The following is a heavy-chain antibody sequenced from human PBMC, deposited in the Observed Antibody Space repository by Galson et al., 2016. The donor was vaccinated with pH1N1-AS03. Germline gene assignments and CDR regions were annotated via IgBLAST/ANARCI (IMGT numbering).Heavy chain of an antibody. CDR1: GGSISSYY. CDR3: ARFRSSWTFYYGLDV. D-gene: IGHD6-13*01. J-gene: IGHJ6*02. CDR2: IYYSGGT. V-gene: IGHV4-59*01. Sequence: SETLSLTCTVSGGSISSYYWTWIRQPPGKGLEWIGHIYYSGGTNYNPSLKSRVTISVDTSKNQFSLKLSSVTAADTAVYYCARFRSSWTFYYGLDVRGQGTTVTVSS.